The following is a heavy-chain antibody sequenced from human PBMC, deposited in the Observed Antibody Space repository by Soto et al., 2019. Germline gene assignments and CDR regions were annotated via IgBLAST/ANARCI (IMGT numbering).Heavy chain of an antibody. V-gene: IGHV1-18*04. J-gene: IGHJ5*02. Sequence: QLQLVQSAAEVKKPGASVRVSCKAYGYPFIKYGISWIRQAPEQGLEWMGWIKVDSGYTNYAQKFQGRVTMTAATSSDTAFMELRRLRLDDTAVYFCATSYDTGFDPWGQGTLVSVSS. CDR3: ATSYDTGFDP. CDR2: IKVDSGYT. CDR1: GYPFIKYG. D-gene: IGHD3-9*01.